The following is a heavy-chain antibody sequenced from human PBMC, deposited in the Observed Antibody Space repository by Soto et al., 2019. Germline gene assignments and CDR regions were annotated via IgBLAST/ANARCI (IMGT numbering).Heavy chain of an antibody. Sequence: VGSLRLSCAASGFAFSSHPMSWVRQAPEKGLEWVAVISDGGDLTYNADFVRGRFTISRDNSRNTLYLQMNSLRAEDTAVYYCARRVIGSSRAFDIWGQGTMVTVSS. CDR3: ARRVIGSSRAFDI. CDR2: ISDGGDLT. J-gene: IGHJ3*02. V-gene: IGHV3-23*01. D-gene: IGHD3-10*01. CDR1: GFAFSSHP.